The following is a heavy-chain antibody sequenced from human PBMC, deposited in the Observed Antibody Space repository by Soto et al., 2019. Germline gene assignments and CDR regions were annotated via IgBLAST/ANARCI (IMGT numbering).Heavy chain of an antibody. CDR1: GFTVSSNH. CDR2: IYSGGST. Sequence: EVHLVESGGGLIQPGGSLRLSCAASGFTVSSNHMSWVRQAPGKGLEWVSVIYSGGSTYYADSVKGRFTISRDNSKNTLYLQMTSLRAEDTAVYYCVSTIKSTFFDHWGQGTLVTVSS. J-gene: IGHJ4*02. D-gene: IGHD5-12*01. CDR3: VSTIKSTFFDH. V-gene: IGHV3-53*01.